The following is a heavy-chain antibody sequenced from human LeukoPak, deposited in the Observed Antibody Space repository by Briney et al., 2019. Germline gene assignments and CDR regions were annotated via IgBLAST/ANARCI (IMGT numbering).Heavy chain of an antibody. CDR2: IKPDNSDK. D-gene: IGHD6-19*01. J-gene: IGHJ4*02. CDR3: ARDGSSGWDPGDY. Sequence: GGSLRLSCAASGFTFSSYWMTWVRQAPGKGLEWVATIKPDNSDKYYVDPVKGRFTIFRDNAKNSLYLQMNSLRTEDTALYYCARDGSSGWDPGDYWGQGTLVSVSA. CDR1: GFTFSSYW. V-gene: IGHV3-7*01.